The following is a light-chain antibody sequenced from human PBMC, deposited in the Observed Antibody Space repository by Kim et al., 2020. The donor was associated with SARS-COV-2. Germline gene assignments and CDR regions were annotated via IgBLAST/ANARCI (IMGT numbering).Light chain of an antibody. J-gene: IGKJ5*01. CDR1: QSVSSY. V-gene: IGKV3-11*01. CDR3: QQRSNWIT. Sequence: SVSPGESATHSRRASQSVSSYLAWYQQKPGQAPRLLIYDASNRATGIPARFSGSGSGTDFTLTISILEPEDFAVYYCQQRSNWITFGQGTRLEIK. CDR2: DAS.